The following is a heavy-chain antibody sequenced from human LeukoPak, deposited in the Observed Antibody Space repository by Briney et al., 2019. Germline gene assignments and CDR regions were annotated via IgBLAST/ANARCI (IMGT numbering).Heavy chain of an antibody. V-gene: IGHV3-9*01. CDR3: AKDAVYDSSGYYSRHYYYMDV. J-gene: IGHJ6*03. CDR2: ISWNSGSI. Sequence: GRSLRLSCAASGFTFDDYAMHWVRQAPGKGLEWVSGISWNSGSIGYADSVKGRFTISRDNAKNSLYLQMNSLRAEDTALYYCAKDAVYDSSGYYSRHYYYMDVWGKGTTVTVSS. D-gene: IGHD3-22*01. CDR1: GFTFDDYA.